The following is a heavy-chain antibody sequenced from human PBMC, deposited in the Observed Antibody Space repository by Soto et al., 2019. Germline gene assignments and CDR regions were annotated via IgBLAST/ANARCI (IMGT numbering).Heavy chain of an antibody. V-gene: IGHV1-8*01. CDR1: GYTFTSYD. CDR3: ASGYVSPYYYYGMDV. J-gene: IGHJ6*02. CDR2: MNPNSGNT. D-gene: IGHD3-16*01. Sequence: ASVKVSCKASGYTFTSYDINWVRQATGQGLEWMGWMNPNSGNTGYAQKFQGRVTMTRNTSISTAYMELSSLRSEDTAVYYCASGYVSPYYYYGMDVWGQGTKVTLSS.